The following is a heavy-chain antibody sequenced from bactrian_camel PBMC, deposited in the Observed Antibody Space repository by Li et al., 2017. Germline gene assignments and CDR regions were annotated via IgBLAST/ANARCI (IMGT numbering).Heavy chain of an antibody. CDR2: LNTRGGGP. D-gene: IGHD6*01. V-gene: IGHV3S40*01. CDR3: AAKVISTYGRSPFPTCDPTTTDFDT. Sequence: DVQLVESGGGSVQAGGSLRLSCKASGYTYPIICMGWFRQSPGKEREGVAGLNTRGGGPRYADSVKGRFTISHDNDKNIAYLQMNDLKPEDAAMYYCAAKVISTYGRSPFPTCDPTTTDFDTWGLGTQVTVS. CDR1: GYTYPIIC. J-gene: IGHJ6*01.